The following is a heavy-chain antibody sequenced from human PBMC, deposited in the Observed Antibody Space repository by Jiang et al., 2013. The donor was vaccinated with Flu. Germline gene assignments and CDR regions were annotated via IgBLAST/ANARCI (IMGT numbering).Heavy chain of an antibody. D-gene: IGHD3-9*01. J-gene: IGHJ5*02. CDR3: ATHDTARGFDP. Sequence: SGSGLVKPSETLSLICTVSGGSISRSSAFWGWIRQPPGKGLEWIASIYQSGSTYYNPSLSGRVTISVDTSRNRFSLHVNSVTAADTGVYYCATHDTARGFDPWGQGTLVTVSS. CDR1: GGSISRSSAF. CDR2: IYQSGST. V-gene: IGHV4-39*01.